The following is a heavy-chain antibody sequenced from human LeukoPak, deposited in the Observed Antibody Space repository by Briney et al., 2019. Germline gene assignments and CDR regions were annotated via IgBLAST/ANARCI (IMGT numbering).Heavy chain of an antibody. CDR1: GFTFSSYA. J-gene: IGHJ4*02. CDR2: ISGSGGST. CDR3: AKMPVSYSSGWTNFDY. V-gene: IGHV3-23*01. Sequence: TGGSLRLSCAASGFTFSSYAMSWVRQAPGKGLEWVSGISGSGGSTYYADSVKGRFTISRDNSKNTLYLQMSSLRAEDTAVYYCAKMPVSYSSGWTNFDYWGQGTLVTVSS. D-gene: IGHD6-19*01.